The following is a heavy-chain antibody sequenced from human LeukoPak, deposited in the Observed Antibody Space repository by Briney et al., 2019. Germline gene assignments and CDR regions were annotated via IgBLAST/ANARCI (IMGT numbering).Heavy chain of an antibody. J-gene: IGHJ3*02. CDR2: IYYTGST. CDR1: GGSISSNGYY. V-gene: IGHV4-39*07. Sequence: SETLSLTCTVSGGSISSNGYYWGWIRQPPGKGLEWIGSIYYTGSTFDNPSLKSRVTMSVDTSKNQFSLKLSSVTAADTAVYYCARSGLIAGDAFDIWGQGTMVTVSS. D-gene: IGHD6-13*01. CDR3: ARSGLIAGDAFDI.